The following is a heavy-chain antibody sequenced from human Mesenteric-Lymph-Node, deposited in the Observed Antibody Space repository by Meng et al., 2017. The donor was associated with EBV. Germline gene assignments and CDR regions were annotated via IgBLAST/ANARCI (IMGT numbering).Heavy chain of an antibody. CDR2: IIPIFGTA. J-gene: IGHJ4*02. V-gene: IGHV1-69*01. CDR3: ARDRDAYNYYFDY. Sequence: QVQVVGAGCEVKKPGFWVKVSCNASGVTFSSYAISWVRQAPGQGLVWMGGIIPIFGTANYAQKFQGRVTITADESKSTVYMELNSLSSEDTAVYYCARDRDAYNYYFDYWGQGTLVTVSS. D-gene: IGHD5-24*01. CDR1: GVTFSSYA.